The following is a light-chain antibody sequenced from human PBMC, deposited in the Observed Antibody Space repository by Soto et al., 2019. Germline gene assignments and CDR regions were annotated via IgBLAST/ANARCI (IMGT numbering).Light chain of an antibody. J-gene: IGKJ1*01. Sequence: DIVMTQSLYSLAVSLGERANINCKSSQSVLYSSNNKNYLAWYQQKPGQPPKLLIYWASTRESGVPDRFSGSGSGTDFTLTISSLQAEDVAVYYCQQYYSTPQTFGQGTKVDIK. CDR1: QSVLYSSNNKNY. V-gene: IGKV4-1*01. CDR3: QQYYSTPQT. CDR2: WAS.